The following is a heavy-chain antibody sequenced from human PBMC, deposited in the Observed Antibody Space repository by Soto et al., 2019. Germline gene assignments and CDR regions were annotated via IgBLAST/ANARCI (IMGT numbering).Heavy chain of an antibody. V-gene: IGHV3-49*04. CDR3: TRDFIPWYRSIAVAGSDY. CDR1: GFTFDNYA. D-gene: IGHD6-19*01. J-gene: IGHJ4*02. CDR2: IRSKAYGGTT. Sequence: EVQLVESGGVVVQPGGSLRLSCAASGFTFDNYAMHWVRQAPGKGLEWVGFIRSKAYGGTTEYAASVKGRFTISRDDSKSIAYLQMNSLKTEDTAVYYCTRDFIPWYRSIAVAGSDYWGQGTLVTVSS.